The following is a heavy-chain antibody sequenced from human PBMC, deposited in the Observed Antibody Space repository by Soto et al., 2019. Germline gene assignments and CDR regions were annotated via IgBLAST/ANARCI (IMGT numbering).Heavy chain of an antibody. CDR1: GFTFDDYA. CDR3: AKDRVPAAWGYYMDV. Sequence: EVQLVESGGGLVQPGRSLRLSCAASGFTFDDYAMHWVRQAPGKGLEWVSGISWNSGSIGYADSVKGRFTISRDNAKNTLYLQMNSQRAEDTALYYCAKDRVPAAWGYYMDVWGKGTTVTGSS. J-gene: IGHJ6*03. D-gene: IGHD2-2*01. CDR2: ISWNSGSI. V-gene: IGHV3-9*01.